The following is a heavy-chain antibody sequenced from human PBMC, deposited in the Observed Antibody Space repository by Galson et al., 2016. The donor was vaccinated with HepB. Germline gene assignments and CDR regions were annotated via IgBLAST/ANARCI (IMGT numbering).Heavy chain of an antibody. V-gene: IGHV1-69*01. CDR2: ISPIFGTT. D-gene: IGHD2-2*01. CDR1: GGTFSGDA. CDR3: ARGIGYYCSSTSCPQYFHH. J-gene: IGHJ1*01. Sequence: SCKASGGTFSGDAISWVRQAPGQGLEWMGGISPIFGTTNYAQKFQGRVTITADASTSTAYMALGSLRSEDTAVYYCARGIGYYCSSTSCPQYFHHWGQGTLVSVSS.